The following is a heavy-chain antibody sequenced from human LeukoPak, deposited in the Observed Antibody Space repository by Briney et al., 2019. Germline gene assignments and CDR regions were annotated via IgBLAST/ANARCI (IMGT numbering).Heavy chain of an antibody. CDR1: GGTFSSYA. CDR2: IIPIFGTA. CDR3: ARDQIVATIHHWYFDL. D-gene: IGHD5-12*01. Sequence: ASVKVSCKASGGTFSSYAISWVRQAPGQGLEWMGGIIPIFGTANYAQKFQGRVTITADKSTSTAYMELSSLRSEDTAVYYCARDQIVATIHHWYFDLWGRGTLVTVSS. V-gene: IGHV1-69*06. J-gene: IGHJ2*01.